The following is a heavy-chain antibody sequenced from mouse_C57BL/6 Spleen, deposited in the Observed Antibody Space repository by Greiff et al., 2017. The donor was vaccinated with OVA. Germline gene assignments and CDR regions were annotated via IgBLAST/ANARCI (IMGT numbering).Heavy chain of an antibody. V-gene: IGHV6-6*01. CDR2: IRNKANNHAT. CDR1: GFTFSDAW. J-gene: IGHJ3*01. CDR3: TGRGYGPAWFAY. Sequence: EVQLQESGGGLVQPGGSMKLSCAASGFTFSDAWMDWVRQAPEKGLEWVAEIRNKANNHATYYAESVKGRFTHSRDDSKSSVYLQMNSLRAEDTGIYCCTGRGYGPAWFAYWGQGTLVTVSA. D-gene: IGHD1-1*02.